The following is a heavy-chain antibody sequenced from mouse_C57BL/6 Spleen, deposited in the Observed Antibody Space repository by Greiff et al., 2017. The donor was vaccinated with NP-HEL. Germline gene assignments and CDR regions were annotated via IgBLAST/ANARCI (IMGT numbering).Heavy chain of an antibody. CDR1: GYTFTDYE. J-gene: IGHJ2*01. Sequence: VQLQQSGAGLVRPGASVTLSCKASGYTFTDYEMHWVKQTPVHGLEWIGAIDPETGGTAYNQKFKGKAILTADKSSSTAYMELRSLTSEDSAVYYCTREFYYGSLDYWGQGTTLTVSS. D-gene: IGHD1-1*01. CDR3: TREFYYGSLDY. CDR2: IDPETGGT. V-gene: IGHV1-15*01.